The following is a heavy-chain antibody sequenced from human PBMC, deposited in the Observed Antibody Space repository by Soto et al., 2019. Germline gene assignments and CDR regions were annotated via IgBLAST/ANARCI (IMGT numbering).Heavy chain of an antibody. CDR2: IYHSGST. CDR1: GYSISSAYY. Sequence: PSETLSLTCAVSGYSISSAYYWGGIRQPPGKGLEWIGNIYHSGSTYYNPSLKSRVTISVDTSKNQFFLNLSSVTAADTSMYYCVRERAGGPIDYWGQGTLVTVSS. V-gene: IGHV4-38-2*02. CDR3: VRERAGGPIDY. J-gene: IGHJ4*02.